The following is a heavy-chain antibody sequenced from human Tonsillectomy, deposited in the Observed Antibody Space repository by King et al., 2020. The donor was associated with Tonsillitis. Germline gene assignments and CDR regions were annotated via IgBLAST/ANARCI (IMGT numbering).Heavy chain of an antibody. D-gene: IGHD1-1*01. Sequence: VQLVESGGGLVKPGGSLILYCAASGFIFSNAWMSWFRQAPGKGLEWVGRIKSKADAGSTNYAAPVKGRVTIPSDDSKNTQLLQMNSRKTEDTAVYYCTTQGHFTTATGTGLIGTLGDSWGQGTLVTVSS. CDR1: GFIFSNAW. CDR3: TTQGHFTTATGTGLIGTLGDS. J-gene: IGHJ4*02. V-gene: IGHV3-15*01. CDR2: IKSKADAGST.